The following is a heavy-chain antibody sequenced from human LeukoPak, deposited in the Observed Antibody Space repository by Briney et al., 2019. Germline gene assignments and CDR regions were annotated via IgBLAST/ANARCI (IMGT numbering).Heavy chain of an antibody. CDR1: GYTFTGYY. V-gene: IGHV1-2*02. CDR2: INPNSGGT. CDR3: ARDKGYSSSWSANWFDP. J-gene: IGHJ5*02. D-gene: IGHD6-13*01. Sequence: ASVKVSCKASGYTFTGYYMHWVRQAPGQELEWMGWINPNSGGTNYAQKFQGRVTMTRDTSISTAYMELSRLRSDDTAVYYCARDKGYSSSWSANWFDPWGQGTLVTVSS.